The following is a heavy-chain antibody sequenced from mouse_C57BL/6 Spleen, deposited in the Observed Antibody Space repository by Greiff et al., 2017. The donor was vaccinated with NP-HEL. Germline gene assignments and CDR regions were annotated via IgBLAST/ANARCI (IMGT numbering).Heavy chain of an antibody. CDR1: GYTFTSHR. J-gene: IGHJ1*03. V-gene: IGHV1-61*01. Sequence: QVQLQQPGAELVRPGSSVKLSCKASGYTFTSHRMDWVKPRPGQGLEWVGNIYPSDSETHYNQKFKDKATLTVDKSSSTAYMQLSSLTSEDSAVYYGARRGRSTMATTGYFDVWGTGTTVTVSS. D-gene: IGHD2-2*01. CDR2: IYPSDSET. CDR3: ARRGRSTMATTGYFDV.